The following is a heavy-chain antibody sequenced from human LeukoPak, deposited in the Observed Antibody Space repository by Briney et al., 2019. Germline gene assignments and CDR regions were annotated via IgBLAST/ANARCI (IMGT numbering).Heavy chain of an antibody. CDR2: ISAYNGNT. V-gene: IGHV1-18*01. CDR3: ARGPDYDILTGYFGLFDY. Sequence: VKVSCKASGYTFTSYGISWVRQAPGQGLEWMGWISAYNGNTNYAQKLQGRVTMTTDTSTSSAYMELRSLRSDDTAVYYCARGPDYDILTGYFGLFDYWGQGTLVTVSS. CDR1: GYTFTSYG. J-gene: IGHJ4*02. D-gene: IGHD3-9*01.